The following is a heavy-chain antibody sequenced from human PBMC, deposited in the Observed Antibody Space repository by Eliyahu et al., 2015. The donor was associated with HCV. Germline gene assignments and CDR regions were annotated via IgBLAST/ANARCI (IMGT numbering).Heavy chain of an antibody. CDR1: GGSISSTTYY. D-gene: IGHD1-26*01. J-gene: IGHJ5*02. CDR3: ARLEWELLTWFDP. Sequence: QLQLQESGPGLVKPSETLSLTCTVSGGSISSTTYYWGWVRQPPGKGLEWIGSIYYSGSTYYNPSLKSRVTISVDTSRNQFSLRLNSVTAADTAVYYCARLEWELLTWFDPWGQGTLVTVSS. V-gene: IGHV4-39*01. CDR2: IYYSGST.